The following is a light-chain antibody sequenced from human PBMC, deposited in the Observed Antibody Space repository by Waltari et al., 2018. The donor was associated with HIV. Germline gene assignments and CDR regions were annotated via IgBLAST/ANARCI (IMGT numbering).Light chain of an antibody. CDR3: SAYAGTSTSVV. V-gene: IGLV2-14*01. CDR1: NNDVGGYNY. CDR2: EVG. Sequence: QSALTQPASVSGSPGQSITISCTGTNNDVGGYNYVSWYQQHPGKAPKLLIYEVGRRPSGVSDRFSASKSGNPASLTISGLQAEDEADYHCSAYAGTSTSVVFGGGDQADRP. J-gene: IGLJ2*01.